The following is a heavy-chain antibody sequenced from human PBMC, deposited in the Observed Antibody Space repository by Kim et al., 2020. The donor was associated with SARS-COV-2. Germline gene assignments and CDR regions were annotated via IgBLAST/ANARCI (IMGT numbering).Heavy chain of an antibody. J-gene: IGHJ4*02. D-gene: IGHD2-21*02. CDR3: VRTLAVVTFGGFAS. V-gene: IGHV3-11*06. Sequence: YAESVKGRFTISRDNDENSLHLQMSSLTAEDSAIYYCVRTLAVVTFGGFASWGQGTLVTVSS.